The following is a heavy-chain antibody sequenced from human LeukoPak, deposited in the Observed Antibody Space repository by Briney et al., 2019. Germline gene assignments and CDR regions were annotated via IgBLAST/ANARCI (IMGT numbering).Heavy chain of an antibody. CDR3: ARHRTPAGGDRRRLEY. V-gene: IGHV5-51*01. CDR1: GSDFTTYW. CDR2: IYTGDSDT. J-gene: IGHJ4*02. Sequence: GGSLKISCKGSGSDFTTYWIGWVRPMPGKGLEWMGIIYTGDSDTRYSPSFQGQVTISADKSNRSTYLQWNSPKASATAIYDCARHRTPAGGDRRRLEYWGQGTLVTVSS. D-gene: IGHD2-21*02.